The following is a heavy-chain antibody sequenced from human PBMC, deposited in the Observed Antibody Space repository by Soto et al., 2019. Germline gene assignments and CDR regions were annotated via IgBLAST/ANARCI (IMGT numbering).Heavy chain of an antibody. J-gene: IGHJ2*01. CDR1: GGTFSSYA. V-gene: IGHV1-69*01. CDR3: ARDWVGGSWYFDL. Sequence: QVQLVQSGAEVKKPGSSVKVSCKASGGTFSSYAISWVQQAPGQGLEWMGGIIPIYGAANSAQKFQGRVTITADESTTTAYMELSSLRSEDTAVYYCARDWVGGSWYFDLWGRGTLVTVSS. CDR2: IIPIYGAA. D-gene: IGHD3-16*01.